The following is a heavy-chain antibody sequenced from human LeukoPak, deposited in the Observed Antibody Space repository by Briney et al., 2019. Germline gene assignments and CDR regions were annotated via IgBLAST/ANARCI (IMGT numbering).Heavy chain of an antibody. V-gene: IGHV3-23*01. CDR1: GFTFSNSA. Sequence: GGSLRLSCAASGFTFSNSAMSWVRQAPGKGLEWVATISGSGGNTYYADSVKGRFTISRDTSKNTLYLQVNSLRAEDTAVYYCARGGGYYPIDYWGQGTLVTVSS. CDR2: ISGSGGNT. J-gene: IGHJ4*02. D-gene: IGHD2-15*01. CDR3: ARGGGYYPIDY.